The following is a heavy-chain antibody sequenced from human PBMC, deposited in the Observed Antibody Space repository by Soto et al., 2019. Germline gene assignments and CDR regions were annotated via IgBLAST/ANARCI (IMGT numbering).Heavy chain of an antibody. CDR1: GFSLSTSGVG. V-gene: IGHV2-5*02. Sequence: SGPTLVNPTQTLTLTCTFSGFSLSTSGVGVGWIRQPPGKALEWLALIYWDDDKRYSPSLKSRLTITKDTSKNQVVLTMTNMDPVDTATYYCAHRAFEYSSSYYYYYMDVWGKGTTVTVSS. CDR2: IYWDDDK. CDR3: AHRAFEYSSSYYYYYMDV. J-gene: IGHJ6*03. D-gene: IGHD6-6*01.